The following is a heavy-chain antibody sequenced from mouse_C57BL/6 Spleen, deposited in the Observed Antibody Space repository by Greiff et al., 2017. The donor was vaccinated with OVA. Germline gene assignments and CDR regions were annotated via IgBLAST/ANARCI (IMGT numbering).Heavy chain of an antibody. CDR1: GYTFTDYN. V-gene: IGHV1-18*01. Sequence: EVQLQESGPELVKPGASVKIPCKASGYTFTDYNMDWVKQSHGKSLEWIGDINPNNGGTIYNQKFKGKATLTVDKSSSTAYMELRSLTSEDTAVYYCARDYYGSSTWFAYWGQGTLVTVSA. D-gene: IGHD1-1*01. CDR3: ARDYYGSSTWFAY. J-gene: IGHJ3*01. CDR2: INPNNGGT.